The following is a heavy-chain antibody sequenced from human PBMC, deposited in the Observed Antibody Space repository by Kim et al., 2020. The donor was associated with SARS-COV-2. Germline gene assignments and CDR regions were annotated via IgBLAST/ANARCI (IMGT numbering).Heavy chain of an antibody. V-gene: IGHV3-48*02. Sequence: GGSLRLSCVASGFIFSDYAMNWVRHAPGKGLEWISYINKRGNPIHYADSVKGRFTISRDTAKNSLYLQMNSLRDDDTAIYYCARDLGDAYAMDVWGQGTTVTVSS. CDR3: ARDLGDAYAMDV. CDR2: INKRGNPI. D-gene: IGHD3-16*01. J-gene: IGHJ6*02. CDR1: GFIFSDYA.